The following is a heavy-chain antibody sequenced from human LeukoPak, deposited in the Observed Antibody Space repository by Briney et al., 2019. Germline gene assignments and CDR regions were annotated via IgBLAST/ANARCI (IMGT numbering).Heavy chain of an antibody. D-gene: IGHD3-10*01. Sequence: SETLSLTCAAYGGSFSGYYWSWIRQPPGKGLEWIGEINHSGSTNYNPSLKSRVTISVDTSKNQFSLKLSSVTAADTAVYYCARGYVLWFGELLASLYYFDYWGQGTLVTVSS. J-gene: IGHJ4*02. V-gene: IGHV4-34*01. CDR1: GGSFSGYY. CDR3: ARGYVLWFGELLASLYYFDY. CDR2: INHSGST.